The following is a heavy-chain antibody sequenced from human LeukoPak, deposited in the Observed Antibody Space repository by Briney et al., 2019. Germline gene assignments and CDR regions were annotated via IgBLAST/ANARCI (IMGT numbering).Heavy chain of an antibody. Sequence: PSETLSLTCAVSGYSISSGYYWGWIRQPPGKGLEWIGTIYHSGSTYYNPSLKSRVTISVDTSKNQFSLKLSSVTAADTAVYYCEREHYSREATSWFDPWGQGTLVTVSS. CDR1: GYSISSGYY. J-gene: IGHJ5*02. CDR3: EREHYSREATSWFDP. CDR2: IYHSGST. V-gene: IGHV4-38-2*02. D-gene: IGHD6-19*01.